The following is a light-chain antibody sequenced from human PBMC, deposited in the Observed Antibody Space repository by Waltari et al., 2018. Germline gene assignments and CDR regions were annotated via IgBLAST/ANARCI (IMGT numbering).Light chain of an antibody. V-gene: IGKV3-11*01. CDR2: DAS. J-gene: IGKJ4*01. CDR1: HSVSRY. Sequence: EIVLTQSPATLSLSPGERATLSCRASHSVSRYLAWYQQRPGQAPSLLIFDASFRATRIPARFSGSGFEADFTLTISSLEPEDCAVYYCQQRSNWPLTFGGGTKVEIK. CDR3: QQRSNWPLT.